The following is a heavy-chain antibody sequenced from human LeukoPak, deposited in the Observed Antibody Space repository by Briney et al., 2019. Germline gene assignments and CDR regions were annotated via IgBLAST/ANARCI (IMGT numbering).Heavy chain of an antibody. V-gene: IGHV3-48*01. Sequence: PGGSLRLSCAASGFTFSSYSMNWVRQAPGKGLEWVSHISSSSSTIYYADSVKGRFTISRDNAKNSLYLQMNSLRAEDTAVYYCARDRIRFPNYYDSSGFANDAFDIWGQGTMVTVSS. CDR2: ISSSSSTI. D-gene: IGHD3-22*01. CDR1: GFTFSSYS. CDR3: ARDRIRFPNYYDSSGFANDAFDI. J-gene: IGHJ3*02.